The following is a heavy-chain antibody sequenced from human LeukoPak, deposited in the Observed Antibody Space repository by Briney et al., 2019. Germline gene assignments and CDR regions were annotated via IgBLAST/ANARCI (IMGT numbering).Heavy chain of an antibody. D-gene: IGHD3-10*01. CDR1: GGSISSSSYY. Sequence: PSETLSLTCTVSGGSISSSSYYWGWIRQPPGKGLEWIGSIYYSGSTYYNPSLKSRVTISVDTSKNQFSLKLSSVTAADTAVYYCARVGGGSGYQYYYMDVWGKGTTVTISS. CDR3: ARVGGGSGYQYYYMDV. CDR2: IYYSGST. J-gene: IGHJ6*03. V-gene: IGHV4-39*07.